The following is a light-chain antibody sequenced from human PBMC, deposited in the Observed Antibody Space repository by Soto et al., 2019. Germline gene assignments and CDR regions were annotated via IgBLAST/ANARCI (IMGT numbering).Light chain of an antibody. CDR1: SSNIGAGYD. CDR3: QSYDISLSVSYV. V-gene: IGLV1-40*01. J-gene: IGLJ1*01. CDR2: GNT. Sequence: QSVLTQPPSVSGAPGQRVTISCTGSSSNIGAGYDVHGYQQLPGTAPKLLIYGNTNRPSGVPDRFSGSKSGTSASLAITGLQAEDEADYYCQSYDISLSVSYVVVTGTKVTVL.